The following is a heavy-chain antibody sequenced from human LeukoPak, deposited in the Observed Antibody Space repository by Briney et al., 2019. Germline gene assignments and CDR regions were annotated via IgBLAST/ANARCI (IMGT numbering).Heavy chain of an antibody. V-gene: IGHV3-30*18. CDR2: ISYDGSNK. Sequence: GSLRLSCAASGFTFSSYGMHWVRQAPGKGLEWVAVISYDGSNKYYADSVKGRFTISRDNSKNTLYLQMNSLRAEDTAVYYCAKGIVGATTSTYWGQGTLLTVSS. CDR1: GFTFSSYG. J-gene: IGHJ4*02. CDR3: AKGIVGATTSTY. D-gene: IGHD1-26*01.